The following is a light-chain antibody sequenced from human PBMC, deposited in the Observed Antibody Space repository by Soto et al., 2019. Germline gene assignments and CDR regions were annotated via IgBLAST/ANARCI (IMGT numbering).Light chain of an antibody. V-gene: IGLV2-8*01. Sequence: QSALTQPPSASGSPGKSVTISCTGTSSDVGGYNYVSWYQQHPGKAPKLMLYEVSKRPSGGPDRFSGSKSGNTASLTVSGLQAEDEADYYCSSYAGGNTSVFGGGTSSPS. CDR1: SSDVGGYNY. CDR3: SSYAGGNTSV. J-gene: IGLJ2*01. CDR2: EVS.